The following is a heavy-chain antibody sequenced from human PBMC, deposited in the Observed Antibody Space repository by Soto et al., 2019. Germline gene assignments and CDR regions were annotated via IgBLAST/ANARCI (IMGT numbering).Heavy chain of an antibody. CDR3: AREGHSSGWYWDAFDI. Sequence: PSQTLSLTGAISGDSVSSNSAAWNWIRQSPSRGLEWLGRTYYRSKWYNDYAVSVKSRITINPDTSKNQFSLQLNSVTPEDTAVYYCAREGHSSGWYWDAFDIWGQGTMVTVSS. CDR2: TYYRSKWYN. J-gene: IGHJ3*02. D-gene: IGHD6-19*01. V-gene: IGHV6-1*01. CDR1: GDSVSSNSAA.